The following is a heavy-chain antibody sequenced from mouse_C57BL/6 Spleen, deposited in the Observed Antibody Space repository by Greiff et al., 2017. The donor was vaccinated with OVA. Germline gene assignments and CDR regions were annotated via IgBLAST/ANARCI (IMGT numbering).Heavy chain of an antibody. D-gene: IGHD1-1*01. CDR3: TTDYGSSYVWFAY. V-gene: IGHV14-1*01. J-gene: IGHJ3*01. CDR2: IDPEDGDT. Sequence: EVKLMESGAELVRPGASVKLSCTASGFNIKDYYMHWVKQRPEQGLEWIGRIDPEDGDTEYAPKFQGKATMTADTSSNTAYLQLSSLTSEDTAVYYCTTDYGSSYVWFAYWGQGTLVTVSA. CDR1: GFNIKDYY.